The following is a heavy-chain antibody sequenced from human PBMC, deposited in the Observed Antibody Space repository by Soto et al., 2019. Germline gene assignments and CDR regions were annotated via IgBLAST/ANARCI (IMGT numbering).Heavy chain of an antibody. CDR3: DKVSTKHSWNDGLES. Sequence: GGSLRLSCAASGFNFEDYSMHWVRQPPGKGLEWVSLINWDGSNTYYADSVKGRFTISRDNSRNSVFLEMTSLRTGDAALYLCDKVSTKHSWNDGLESWGKVSLVKVSS. CDR2: INWDGSNT. J-gene: IGHJ1*01. D-gene: IGHD1-20*01. V-gene: IGHV3-43*01. CDR1: GFNFEDYS.